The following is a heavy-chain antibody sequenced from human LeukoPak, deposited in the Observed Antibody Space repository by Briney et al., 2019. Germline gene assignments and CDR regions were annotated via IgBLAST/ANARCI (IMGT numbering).Heavy chain of an antibody. J-gene: IGHJ4*02. CDR2: IYYSGST. Sequence: SETLSLTCTVSGGSISSYYWSWIRQPPGKGPEWIGYIYYSGSTNYNPSLKSRVTISVDTSKNQFSLKLSSVTAADTAVYYCARYYHGSGSYYTWLFDYWGQGTLVTVSS. CDR1: GGSISSYY. V-gene: IGHV4-59*01. D-gene: IGHD3-10*01. CDR3: ARYYHGSGSYYTWLFDY.